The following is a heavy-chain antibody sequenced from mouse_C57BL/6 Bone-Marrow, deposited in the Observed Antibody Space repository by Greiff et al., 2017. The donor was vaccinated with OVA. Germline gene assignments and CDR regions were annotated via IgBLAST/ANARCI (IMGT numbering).Heavy chain of an antibody. CDR3: AGRYDGYPDF. D-gene: IGHD2-3*01. Sequence: VQLQQSGPGLVAPSQSLSITCTVSGFSLTSYGVDWVRQSPGKGLEWLGVIWGVGSTNYNSALKSRLSISKDNSKSQVFLKMNCLQTDDTAMYYCAGRYDGYPDFWGQGTLVTVSA. J-gene: IGHJ3*01. CDR2: IWGVGST. V-gene: IGHV2-6*01. CDR1: GFSLTSYG.